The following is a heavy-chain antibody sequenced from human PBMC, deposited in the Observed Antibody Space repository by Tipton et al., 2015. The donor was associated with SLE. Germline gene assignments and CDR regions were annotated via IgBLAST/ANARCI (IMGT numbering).Heavy chain of an antibody. J-gene: IGHJ1*01. D-gene: IGHD3/OR15-3a*01. CDR1: GYTFTSYY. V-gene: IGHV5-51*03. CDR2: IFPGDSDT. Sequence: VQLVQSGPEVKKPGESLKISCKGSGYTFTSYYIAWVRQKPGKGLEWMGTIFPGDSDTTYSPSFQGQVTISADKSIATVYLQWSSLEASDSALYYCARRADFSAGGGFPNWGQGTLVTVSS. CDR3: ARRADFSAGGGFPN.